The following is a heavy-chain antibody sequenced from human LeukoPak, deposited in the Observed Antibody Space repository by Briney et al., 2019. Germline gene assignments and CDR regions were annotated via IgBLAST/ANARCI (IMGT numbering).Heavy chain of an antibody. Sequence: GRSLRLSCAASGFSFSNYDMNWVRQAPGKGLEWISYISSSSTTMYYADSVKGRFTISRDNAKNSLFLQMDSLRDEDTAVYYCATYDYWGQGTLVTVSS. CDR1: GFSFSNYD. CDR3: ATYDY. CDR2: ISSSSTTM. J-gene: IGHJ4*02. V-gene: IGHV3-48*02.